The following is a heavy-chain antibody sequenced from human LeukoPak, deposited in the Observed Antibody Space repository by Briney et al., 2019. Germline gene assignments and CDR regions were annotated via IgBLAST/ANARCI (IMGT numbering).Heavy chain of an antibody. V-gene: IGHV3-9*01. CDR2: ISWNSGII. CDR1: GFTFDDYA. D-gene: IGHD3-9*01. J-gene: IGHJ2*01. Sequence: PGGSLRLSCAASGFTFDDYAFHWVRQAPGKGLEWVSGISWNSGIIGYADSVKGRFAISRDNAKNSLYLQMNSLRAEDTALYYCAKAKYYDILTGPTNHWHFDLWGRGTLVAVSS. CDR3: AKAKYYDILTGPTNHWHFDL.